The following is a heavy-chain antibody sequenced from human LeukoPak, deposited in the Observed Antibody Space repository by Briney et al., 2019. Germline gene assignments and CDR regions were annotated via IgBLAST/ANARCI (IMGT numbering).Heavy chain of an antibody. J-gene: IGHJ4*02. CDR1: GGSFSGYY. CDR2: INHSGST. D-gene: IGHD5-24*01. Sequence: SETLSLTCAVYGGSFSGYYWSWIRQPSGKGLEWIGEINHSGSTNYNPSLKSRVTISVDTSKNQFSLKLSSVTAADTAVYYCAGTDIVRDSYNPGSDYWGQGTLVTVSS. V-gene: IGHV4-34*01. CDR3: AGTDIVRDSYNPGSDY.